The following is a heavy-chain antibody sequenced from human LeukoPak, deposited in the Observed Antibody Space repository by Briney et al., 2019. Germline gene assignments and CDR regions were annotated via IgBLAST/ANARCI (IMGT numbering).Heavy chain of an antibody. D-gene: IGHD6-6*01. V-gene: IGHV1-2*06. CDR1: GYTFTGYY. CDR2: INTNSGGT. Sequence: RWASVKVPCKASGYTFTGYYMHWVRQAPGQGLEGMGRINTNSGGTNYAQKFQGRVTMTRDTSISTAYMELSRLRSDDTAVYYCARELDPHYFDYWGQGTLVTVSS. CDR3: ARELDPHYFDY. J-gene: IGHJ4*02.